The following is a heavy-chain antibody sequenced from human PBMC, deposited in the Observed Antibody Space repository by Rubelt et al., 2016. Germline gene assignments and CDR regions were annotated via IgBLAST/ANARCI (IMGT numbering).Heavy chain of an antibody. CDR1: GFTSSSYW. Sequence: EVQLVESGGGLVQPGGSLRLSCAASGFTSSSYWMTWVRQAPGKGLEWVANIKEDGSEKYYVDSVKGRFTISRDNAKNSLYLQMNSLGAEATAVYYCARVVGATTDCWGQGNLVTVSS. V-gene: IGHV3-7*05. J-gene: IGHJ4*02. D-gene: IGHD2-15*01. CDR2: IKEDGSEK. CDR3: ARVVGATTDC.